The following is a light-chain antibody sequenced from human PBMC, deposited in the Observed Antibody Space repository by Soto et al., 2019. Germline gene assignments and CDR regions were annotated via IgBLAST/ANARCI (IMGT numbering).Light chain of an antibody. CDR3: QQANSFPFT. CDR2: AAS. Sequence: IQIAPSPYSLFASVGDRVSITCRASQNIKNYLNWFQQKPGKAPKLLIYAASSLQSGVPSRFSGSGSGTDFTLTISSLQPEDFATYFCQQANSFPFTFGGGTKVDIK. V-gene: IGKV1-12*01. J-gene: IGKJ4*01. CDR1: QNIKNY.